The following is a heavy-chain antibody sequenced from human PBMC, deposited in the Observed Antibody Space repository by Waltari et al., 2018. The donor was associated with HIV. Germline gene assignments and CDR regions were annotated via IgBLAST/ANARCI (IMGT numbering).Heavy chain of an antibody. CDR1: GLMLNDHY. J-gene: IGHJ4*02. CDR3: ARAGLGGLIQDFDL. V-gene: IGHV1-46*02. Sequence: QVQLIQPQIEMRKPGTSVRLSCQAFGLMLNDHYIHWVRQGPRPTFNGVAVINAADGSTSLAQKFQARLTLTRDSFLGAVHLDLMSLQSEDTAVYFCARAGLGGLIQDFDLWGRGTQLIVSS. D-gene: IGHD1-26*01. CDR2: INAADGST.